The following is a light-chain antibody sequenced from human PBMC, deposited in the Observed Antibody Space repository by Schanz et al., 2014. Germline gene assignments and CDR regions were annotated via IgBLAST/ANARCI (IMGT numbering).Light chain of an antibody. J-gene: IGKJ1*01. V-gene: IGKV1-5*01. CDR3: QQYNTYSPWT. CDR1: QSISSW. Sequence: DIHMTPSPATLSASVGDRVTITCRASQSISSWLAWYQQKPGKAPKLLIYAASSLQSGVPSRFSGSGSGTDFTLAISSLQPDDFATYYCQQYNTYSPWTFGQGTKVEIK. CDR2: AAS.